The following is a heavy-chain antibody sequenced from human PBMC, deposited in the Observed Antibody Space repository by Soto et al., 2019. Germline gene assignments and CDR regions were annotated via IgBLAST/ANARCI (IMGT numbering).Heavy chain of an antibody. CDR1: GYPFNSYY. J-gene: IGHJ4*02. V-gene: IGHV5-51*01. Sequence: PGGSLKISCRSSGYPFNSYYIAWVLQVPGKGLEWMGIIFPGDSDVKYSPSFQGQVTISADKSISTVYLQWDVLKASDAAIYYYARRAAAATFDYWGQGTQVTVSS. CDR2: IFPGDSDV. CDR3: ARRAAAATFDY. D-gene: IGHD6-13*01.